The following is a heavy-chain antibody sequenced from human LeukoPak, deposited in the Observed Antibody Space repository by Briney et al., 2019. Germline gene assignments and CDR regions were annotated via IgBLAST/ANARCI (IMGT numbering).Heavy chain of an antibody. CDR2: IYYSGST. J-gene: IGHJ6*02. CDR3: ARSNYYYGMDV. CDR1: GGSISSYY. Sequence: SQTLSLTCTVSGGSISSYYWSWIRQPPGKGLEWIGYIYYSGSTNYNPSLKSRVTISVDTSKNQFSLKLSSVTAADTAVYYCARSNYYYGMDVWGQGTTVTVSS. V-gene: IGHV4-59*01.